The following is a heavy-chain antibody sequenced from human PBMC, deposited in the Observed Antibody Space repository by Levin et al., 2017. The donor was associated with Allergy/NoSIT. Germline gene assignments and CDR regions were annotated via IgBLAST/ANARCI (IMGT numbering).Heavy chain of an antibody. CDR2: INWNGGST. Sequence: SGGSLRLSCATSGFTFDDYGMSWVRQAPGKGLEWVSGINWNGGSTGYADSVKGRFTISRDNAKNSLYLQMNSLRAEDTALYYCARDHGSAIYDPDYWGQGTLVTVSS. V-gene: IGHV3-20*04. CDR1: GFTFDDYG. CDR3: ARDHGSAIYDPDY. J-gene: IGHJ4*02. D-gene: IGHD3-10*01.